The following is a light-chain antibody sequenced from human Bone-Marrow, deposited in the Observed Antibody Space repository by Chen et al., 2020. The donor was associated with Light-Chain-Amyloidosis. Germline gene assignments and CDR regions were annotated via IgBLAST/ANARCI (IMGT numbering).Light chain of an antibody. CDR1: NIGSTS. Sequence: SYVLTQPSSVSVAPGQTATIACGGNNIGSTSVHWYQQTPGQAPLLVVYDDSDRPSGIHERLSGSNWGNTATLTIGRVEAGDEADYYCQVWDRSSDRPVFGGGTKLTVL. CDR2: DDS. J-gene: IGLJ3*02. V-gene: IGLV3-21*02. CDR3: QVWDRSSDRPV.